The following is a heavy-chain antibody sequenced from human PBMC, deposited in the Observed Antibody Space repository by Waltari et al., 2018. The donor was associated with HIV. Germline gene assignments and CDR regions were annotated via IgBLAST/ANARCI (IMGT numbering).Heavy chain of an antibody. CDR3: TTETYYYGSGSYYTFDY. Sequence: APGKGLEWVGRIKSKTDGGTTDYAAPVKGRFTISRDDSKNTLYLQMNSLKTEDTAVYYCTTETYYYGSGSYYTFDYWGQGTLVTVSS. D-gene: IGHD3-10*01. J-gene: IGHJ4*02. V-gene: IGHV3-15*01. CDR2: IKSKTDGGTT.